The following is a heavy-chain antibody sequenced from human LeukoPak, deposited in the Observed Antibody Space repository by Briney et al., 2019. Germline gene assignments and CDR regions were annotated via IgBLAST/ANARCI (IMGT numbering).Heavy chain of an antibody. CDR3: ATRGYDILTGYYPFDP. D-gene: IGHD3-9*01. CDR1: GFTFSSYS. J-gene: IGHJ5*02. CDR2: ISSSSSSYI. Sequence: PGGSLRLSCAASGFTFSSYSMNWVRQAPGKGLEWVSSISSSSSSYIYYADSVKGRFTISRDNAKNSLYLQMNSLRAEDTAVYYCATRGYDILTGYYPFDPWGQGTLVTVSS. V-gene: IGHV3-21*01.